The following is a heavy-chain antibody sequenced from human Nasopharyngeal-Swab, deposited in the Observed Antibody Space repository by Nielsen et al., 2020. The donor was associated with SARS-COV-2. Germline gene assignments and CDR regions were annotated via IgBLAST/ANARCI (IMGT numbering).Heavy chain of an antibody. V-gene: IGHV3-48*02. CDR2: ISSSSSTK. CDR3: ARDAIVVVPAAIQY. J-gene: IGHJ4*02. D-gene: IGHD2-2*02. Sequence: VRQAAGQGLEWVSYISSSSSTKYYADSVKGRFTISRDNAKNSLYLQMNSLRDEDTAVYYCARDAIVVVPAAIQYWGQGTLVTVSS.